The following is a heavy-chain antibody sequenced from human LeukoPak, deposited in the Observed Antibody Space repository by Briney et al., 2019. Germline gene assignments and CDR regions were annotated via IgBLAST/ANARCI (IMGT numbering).Heavy chain of an antibody. V-gene: IGHV4-34*01. CDR2: INHSGST. D-gene: IGHD6-13*01. CDR1: GGSISTNGYY. J-gene: IGHJ4*02. CDR3: ARSLRINSYSSSWWYIDY. Sequence: KPSETLSLTCAVSGGSISTNGYYWGWIRQPPGKGLEWIGEINHSGSTNYNPSLKSRVTISVDTSKNQFSLKLSSVTAADTAVYYCARSLRINSYSSSWWYIDYWGQGTLVTVSS.